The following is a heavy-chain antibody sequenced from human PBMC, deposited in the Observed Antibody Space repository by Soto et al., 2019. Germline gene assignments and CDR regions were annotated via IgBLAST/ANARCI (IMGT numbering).Heavy chain of an antibody. Sequence: GSVKVSCKASGYTFTSYYINWVLQATGQGLEWMGWMNPNSGNTGYAQKFQGRVTMTRNTSISTAYMELSSLRSEDTAVYYCARANRITIFGVVTQRGMDVWGQGTTVTVS. D-gene: IGHD3-3*01. V-gene: IGHV1-8*01. CDR2: MNPNSGNT. CDR1: GYTFTSYY. J-gene: IGHJ6*02. CDR3: ARANRITIFGVVTQRGMDV.